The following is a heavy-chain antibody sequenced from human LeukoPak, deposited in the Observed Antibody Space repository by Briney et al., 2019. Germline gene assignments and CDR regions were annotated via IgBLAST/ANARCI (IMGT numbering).Heavy chain of an antibody. J-gene: IGHJ4*02. CDR3: ARDRVRGNSNPYFDY. Sequence: PSETLSLTCTVSGGSVCSGTYYWSWIRQPPGKGLEWIGYIYYSGSTNYNASLKSRVTISVDTSKNQFSLKLSSVTAADTAVYYCARDRVRGNSNPYFDYWGQGTLVTVSS. D-gene: IGHD4-11*01. CDR2: IYYSGST. CDR1: GGSVCSGTYY. V-gene: IGHV4-61*01.